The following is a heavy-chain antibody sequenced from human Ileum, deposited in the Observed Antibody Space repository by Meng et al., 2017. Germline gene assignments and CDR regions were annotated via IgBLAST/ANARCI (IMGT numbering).Heavy chain of an antibody. CDR3: TTLYRLDP. CDR1: GVSFSTAW. D-gene: IGHD3-16*01. J-gene: IGHJ5*02. V-gene: IGHV3-15*04. Sequence: VHVVETGRDLVQLGGSLRLSCAASGVSFSTAWMHWFRQAPGKGLEWVGRIAPETHGGTTDYATPVEGRFTISRSDSKNMLYLQMNSLKIEDTAVYYCTTLYRLDPWGQGTLVTVSS. CDR2: IAPETHGGTT.